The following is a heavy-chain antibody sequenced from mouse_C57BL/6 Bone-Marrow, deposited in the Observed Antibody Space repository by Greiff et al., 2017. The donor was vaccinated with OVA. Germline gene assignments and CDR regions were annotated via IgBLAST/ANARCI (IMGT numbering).Heavy chain of an antibody. J-gene: IGHJ4*01. CDR3: ARVGSSPYYYAMDY. V-gene: IGHV3-6*01. D-gene: IGHD1-1*01. Sequence: EVKLMESGPGLVKPSQSLSLTCSVTGYSITSGYYWNWIRQFPGNKLEWMGYISYDGSNNYNPSLKNRISITRDTSKNQFFLKLNSVTTEDTATYYCARVGSSPYYYAMDYWGQGTSVTVSS. CDR2: ISYDGSN. CDR1: GYSITSGYY.